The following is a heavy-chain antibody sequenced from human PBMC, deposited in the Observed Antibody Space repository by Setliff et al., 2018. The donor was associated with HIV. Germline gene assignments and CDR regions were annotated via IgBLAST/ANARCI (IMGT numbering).Heavy chain of an antibody. CDR1: GVSISTSGYF. D-gene: IGHD2-2*01. CDR2: INHSGST. J-gene: IGHJ4*02. V-gene: IGHV4-39*07. CDR3: ARKVGGDFDY. Sequence: SETLSLTCTVSGVSISTSGYFWGWIRQSPGKGLEWIGEINHSGSTNYNPSLKSRVTISVDTSKHQFSLKLNSMTAADTAVYFCARKVGGDFDYWGQGTLVTVSS.